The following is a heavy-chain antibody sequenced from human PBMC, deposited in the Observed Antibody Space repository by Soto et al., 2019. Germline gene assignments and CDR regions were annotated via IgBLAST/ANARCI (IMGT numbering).Heavy chain of an antibody. CDR3: ARCSGSFYNPPDY. V-gene: IGHV6-1*01. CDR1: GDSVSSNSAA. J-gene: IGHJ4*02. Sequence: QVQLQQSGPGLVKPSQTLSLTCAISGDSVSSNSAAWNWIRQSPSRGLEWLGRTYYRSNWYNHYAVSVKSRISINPDTSKNQFSLQLNFVTPEDTAVYYCARCSGSFYNPPDYWGQGTLVTVSS. D-gene: IGHD3-10*02. CDR2: TYYRSNWYN.